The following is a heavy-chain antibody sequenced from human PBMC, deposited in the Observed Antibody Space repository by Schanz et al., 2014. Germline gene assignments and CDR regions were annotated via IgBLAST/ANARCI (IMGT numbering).Heavy chain of an antibody. D-gene: IGHD3-16*01. V-gene: IGHV3-23*04. CDR1: GFSFSTYA. Sequence: EVQLVESGGGLAQPGGSLRLSCAASGFSFSTYAMNWVRQAPGKGLEWVSLISGRGDSTHYADSVMGRFTISRDNSRKTLILQMTSLRPEDTAVYYCAKQRHYADNNGYPGIAYWGQGTLVTVS. CDR2: ISGRGDST. CDR3: AKQRHYADNNGYPGIAY. J-gene: IGHJ4*02.